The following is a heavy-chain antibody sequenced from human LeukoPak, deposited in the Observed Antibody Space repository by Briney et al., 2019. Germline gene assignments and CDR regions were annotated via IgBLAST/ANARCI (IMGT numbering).Heavy chain of an antibody. CDR2: MSGSGGSI. J-gene: IGHJ4*02. Sequence: GGSLRLSCAASGFTLSNYGMNWVRQAPGKGLEWVSAMSGSGGSIYYADSVKGRFTISRDNSKNTLYLQMYSLRAEDTAVYYCAKVGSGWHFDYWGQGTLVTVSS. D-gene: IGHD6-19*01. CDR1: GFTLSNYG. CDR3: AKVGSGWHFDY. V-gene: IGHV3-23*01.